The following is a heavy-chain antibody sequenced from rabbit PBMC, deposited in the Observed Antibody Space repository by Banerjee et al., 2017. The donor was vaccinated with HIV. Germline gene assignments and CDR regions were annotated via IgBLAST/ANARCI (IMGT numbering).Heavy chain of an antibody. CDR2: IYAGSSGST. D-gene: IGHD4-1*01. J-gene: IGHJ4*01. CDR3: ARDLAGVIGWNFNL. V-gene: IGHV1S45*01. CDR1: GFSFSNRYV. Sequence: QEQLEESGGGLVKPEGSLTLTCKASGFSFSNRYVICWVRQAPGKGLEWIACIYAGSSGSTVYATWAKGRFTISKTSSTTVTLQMTSLTAADTATYFCARDLAGVIGWNFNLWGPGTLVTVS.